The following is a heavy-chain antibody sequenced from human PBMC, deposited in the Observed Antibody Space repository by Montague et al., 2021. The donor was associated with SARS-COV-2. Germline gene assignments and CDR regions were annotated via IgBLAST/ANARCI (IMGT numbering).Heavy chain of an antibody. CDR2: INHSGST. J-gene: IGHJ6*02. CDR3: ARGRTVTTFYYYYYGMDV. D-gene: IGHD4-17*01. CDR1: GGSFSGYY. V-gene: IGHV4-34*01. Sequence: SETLSLTCAVYGGSFSGYYWSWIRQPPGTGLEWIGEINHSGSTNYSPSLKSRVTISVGTSKNQFSLKLSSVTAADTAVYYCARGRTVTTFYYYYYGMDVWGQGTTVTVSS.